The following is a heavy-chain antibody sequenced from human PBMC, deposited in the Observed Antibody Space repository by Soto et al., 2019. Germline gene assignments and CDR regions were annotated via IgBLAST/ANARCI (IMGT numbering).Heavy chain of an antibody. D-gene: IGHD5-18*01. CDR2: ISGSGGST. CDR3: ARPRPIQLWLLDY. Sequence: EVQLLESGGGLVQPGGSLKLSCAASGFTFSSYAMSWVRQAPGKGLEWVSAISGSGGSTYYADSVKGRFTISRDNPKITLYLQMNSLRAEDTAVYYCARPRPIQLWLLDYWCQGTLFTVSS. J-gene: IGHJ4*02. CDR1: GFTFSSYA. V-gene: IGHV3-23*01.